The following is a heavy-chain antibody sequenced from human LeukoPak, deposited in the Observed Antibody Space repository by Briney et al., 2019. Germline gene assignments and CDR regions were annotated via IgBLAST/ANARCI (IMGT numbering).Heavy chain of an antibody. CDR2: INHSGST. CDR3: ARLDELRYFDWFFDY. D-gene: IGHD3-9*01. V-gene: IGHV4-34*01. CDR1: GGSFSGYY. J-gene: IGHJ4*02. Sequence: PSETLSLTCAVDGGSFSGYYWSWIRQPPGKGLEWIGEINHSGSTNYNPSLKSRVTISVDTSKNQFSLKLSSVTAADTAVYYCARLDELRYFDWFFDYWGQGTLVTVSS.